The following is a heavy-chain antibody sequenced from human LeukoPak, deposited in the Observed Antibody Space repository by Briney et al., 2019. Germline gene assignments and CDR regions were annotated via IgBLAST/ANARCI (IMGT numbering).Heavy chain of an antibody. J-gene: IGHJ6*02. CDR3: ARGAHAPYSSSWYRCYYSGMDV. D-gene: IGHD6-13*01. V-gene: IGHV4-34*01. CDR2: INHSGST. CDR1: GGSFSGYY. Sequence: SETLSLTCAVYGGSFSGYYWSWIRQPPGKGLEWIGEINHSGSTNYNPSLKRRVTISVDTSKNPFSLKLSSVPAADTAVYYCARGAHAPYSSSWYRCYYSGMDVWGQGTTVTVSS.